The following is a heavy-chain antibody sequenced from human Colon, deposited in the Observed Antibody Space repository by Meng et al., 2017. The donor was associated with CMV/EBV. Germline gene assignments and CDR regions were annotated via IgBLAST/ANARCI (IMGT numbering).Heavy chain of an antibody. D-gene: IGHD3-3*01. CDR1: GGSISSYY. CDR2: IYYSGST. J-gene: IGHJ6*02. V-gene: IGHV4-59*01. Sequence: SETLSLTCTVYGGSISSYYWSWIRQPPGKGLEWIGYIYYSGSTNYNPSLKSRVTISVDTSKNQFSLKLSSVTAADTAVYYCARGLLRFLGCPPVPGLAYGMDVWGQGTTVTVSS. CDR3: ARGLLRFLGCPPVPGLAYGMDV.